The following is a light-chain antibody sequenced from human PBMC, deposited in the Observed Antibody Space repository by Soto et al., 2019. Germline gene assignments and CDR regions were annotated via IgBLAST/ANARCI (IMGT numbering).Light chain of an antibody. CDR1: SSDVGGYNY. V-gene: IGLV2-8*01. J-gene: IGLJ3*02. Sequence: QSALTQPPSASGSAGPSVTISCTGASSDVGGYNYVSWYQQHPGKAPKLMIYEVSTRPSGVPDRFSGSKSGNTASLTVSGLQAEDESDYYCNSYAGSNNWVFGGGTKLTV. CDR3: NSYAGSNNWV. CDR2: EVS.